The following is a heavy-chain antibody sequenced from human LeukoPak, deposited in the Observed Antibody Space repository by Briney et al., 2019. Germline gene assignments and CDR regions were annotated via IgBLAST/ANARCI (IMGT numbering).Heavy chain of an antibody. V-gene: IGHV4-4*02. CDR2: IHYSGST. D-gene: IGHD2-2*01. CDR3: ARLGIGVVPSAMLGDYYFDY. Sequence: KPSGTLSLTCAVSGGSISSSNWWSWVRQPPGKGLEWIGYIHYSGSTKYNPSLKSRVTISLDTSKNYFSLKLSPVTAADTAVYYCARLGIGVVPSAMLGDYYFDYWGQGTLVTVPS. CDR1: GGSISSSNW. J-gene: IGHJ4*02.